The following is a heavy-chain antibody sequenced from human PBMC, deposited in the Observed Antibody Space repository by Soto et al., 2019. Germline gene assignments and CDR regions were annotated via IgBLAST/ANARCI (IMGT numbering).Heavy chain of an antibody. CDR3: AIWDSGSYYPPYYFGMDV. CDR2: ISYDGSNK. J-gene: IGHJ6*02. V-gene: IGHV3-30*03. Sequence: GGSLRLSCAASGFTFTSYVMHWVRQAPCKGLEWVAVISYDGSNKYYADSVKGRFTISRDNSKNTLYLQMNSLRAEDTAVYYCAIWDSGSYYPPYYFGMDVWGQRTTVNVPS. D-gene: IGHD1-26*01. CDR1: GFTFTSYV.